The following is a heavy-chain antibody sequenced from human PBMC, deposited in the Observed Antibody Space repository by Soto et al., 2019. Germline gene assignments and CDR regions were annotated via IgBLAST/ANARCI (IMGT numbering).Heavy chain of an antibody. CDR2: ISSSSSYI. D-gene: IGHD4-17*01. Sequence: EVQLVESGGGLVKPGGSLRLSCAASGFTFSSYSMNWVRQAPGKGLEWVSSISSSSSYIYYADSVKGRFTISRDNAKNSLYLQMNSLRAEDTAVYYCAREGYGDYGWFDPWGQGTLVTVSS. J-gene: IGHJ5*02. CDR1: GFTFSSYS. V-gene: IGHV3-21*01. CDR3: AREGYGDYGWFDP.